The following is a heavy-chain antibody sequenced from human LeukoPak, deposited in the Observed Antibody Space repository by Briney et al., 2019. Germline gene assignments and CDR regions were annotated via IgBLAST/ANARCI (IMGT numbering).Heavy chain of an antibody. J-gene: IGHJ5*02. CDR2: ISAYNGNT. D-gene: IGHD3-3*01. Sequence: PGASVKVSCKASGYTFTSYGISWVRQAPGQGLEWMGWISAYNGNTNYAQKLQGRVTMTTDTSTSTAYMELRSLRSDDTAVYYCARCRSYDFWSGYYRSMDWFDPWGQGTLVTVSS. CDR3: ARCRSYDFWSGYYRSMDWFDP. V-gene: IGHV1-18*01. CDR1: GYTFTSYG.